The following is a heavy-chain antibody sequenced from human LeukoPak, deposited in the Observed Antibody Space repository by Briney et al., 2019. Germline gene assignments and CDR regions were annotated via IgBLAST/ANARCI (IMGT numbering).Heavy chain of an antibody. CDR3: AKDPAYGGNSYFDY. CDR2: ISYDGSNK. D-gene: IGHD4-23*01. Sequence: PGGSLRLSCAASTFTFSSYSMHWVRQAPGKGLEWVAVISYDGSNKYYADSVKGRFTISRDNSKNTLYLQMNSLRAEDTAVYYCAKDPAYGGNSYFDYWGQGTLVTVSS. CDR1: TFTFSSYS. J-gene: IGHJ4*02. V-gene: IGHV3-30*04.